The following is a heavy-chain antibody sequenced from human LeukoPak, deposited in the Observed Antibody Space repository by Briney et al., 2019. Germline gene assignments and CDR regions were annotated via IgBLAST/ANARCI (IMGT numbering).Heavy chain of an antibody. J-gene: IGHJ4*02. V-gene: IGHV1-46*01. CDR2: INPSGGST. CDR1: GYTFSSYY. Sequence: ASVKVSCKASGYTFSSYYMHWVRQAPGQGLEWMGIINPSGGSTSYAQKFQGRVTMTRDTSTSTVYMELSSLRSEDTAVYYCARSVVITRAFDYWGQGTLVTVSS. CDR3: ARSVVITRAFDY. D-gene: IGHD3-22*01.